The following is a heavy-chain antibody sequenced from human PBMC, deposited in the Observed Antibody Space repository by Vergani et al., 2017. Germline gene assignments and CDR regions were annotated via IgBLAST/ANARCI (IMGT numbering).Heavy chain of an antibody. CDR3: ARGYDFWSGYGMDV. D-gene: IGHD3-3*01. V-gene: IGHV3-66*02. Sequence: EVQLVESGGGLVQPGGSLRLSYAASGFTVSSNYMSWVRQAPGKGLEWVSVIYSGGSTYYADSVKCRFTISRDNSKNTLYLQMNSLRAEDTAVYYCARGYDFWSGYGMDVWGQGTTVTVSS. J-gene: IGHJ6*02. CDR1: GFTVSSNY. CDR2: IYSGGST.